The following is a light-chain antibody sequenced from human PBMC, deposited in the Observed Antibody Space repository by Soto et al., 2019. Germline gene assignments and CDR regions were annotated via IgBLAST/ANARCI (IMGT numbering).Light chain of an antibody. J-gene: IGLJ2*01. V-gene: IGLV7-43*01. CDR1: TGAVTSGYY. Sequence: QAVVTQEPSLTVSPGGTVTLTCASSTGAVTSGYYPNWFQQKPGQAPRALIYSTSNQHSWTPARFSGSLLGGKAALTLSGVQPEDEAEYYCLLYYGGASFGGGTKLTVL. CDR2: STS. CDR3: LLYYGGAS.